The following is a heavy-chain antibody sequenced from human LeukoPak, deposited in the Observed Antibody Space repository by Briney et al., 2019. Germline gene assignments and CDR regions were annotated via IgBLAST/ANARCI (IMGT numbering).Heavy chain of an antibody. CDR1: EFTFSGSA. CDR3: TRQQLDQYYHFYYMDV. J-gene: IGHJ6*03. D-gene: IGHD6-13*01. V-gene: IGHV3-73*01. Sequence: GGSLRLSCAASEFTFSGSAMHWVRQASGKGLEWVGRIRSKANSNATAYAASVNGRFTISRDDSKNTAYLQMNSLKTEDAAVYYCTRQQLDQYYHFYYMDVWGKGTTVTVSS. CDR2: IRSKANSNAT.